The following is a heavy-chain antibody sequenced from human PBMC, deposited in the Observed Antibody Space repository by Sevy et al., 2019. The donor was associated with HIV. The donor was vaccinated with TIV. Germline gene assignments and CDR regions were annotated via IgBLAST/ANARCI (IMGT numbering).Heavy chain of an antibody. J-gene: IGHJ6*02. V-gene: IGHV3-21*01. D-gene: IGHD2-15*01. Sequence: GGSLRLSCAASGFIFSGYGMHWVRQAPGRGLEWVSSISSSSSYIYYADSVKGRFTISRDNAKNSQYLQMNSLRAEDTAVYYCATPTDGYCSGGSCYSYPYYYYYGMDVWGQGTTVTVSS. CDR3: ATPTDGYCSGGSCYSYPYYYYYGMDV. CDR2: ISSSSSYI. CDR1: GFIFSGYG.